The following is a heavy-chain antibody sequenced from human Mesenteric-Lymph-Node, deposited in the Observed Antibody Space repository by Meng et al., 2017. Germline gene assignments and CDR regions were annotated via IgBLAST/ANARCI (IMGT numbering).Heavy chain of an antibody. D-gene: IGHD4-17*01. V-gene: IGHV4-31*03. CDR2: IYYSGST. Sequence: QWQLPASVPGLVKPYQTLSLTCTAFGGSISSGNHYWSWIRQHPGKGLEYIGYIYYSGSTYYNPSLKSRVIISVDTSKNQFSLRLNSVTAADTAVYYCASLYGDSSVWYLDLWGRGTLVTVSS. CDR3: ASLYGDSSVWYLDL. CDR1: GGSISSGNHY. J-gene: IGHJ2*01.